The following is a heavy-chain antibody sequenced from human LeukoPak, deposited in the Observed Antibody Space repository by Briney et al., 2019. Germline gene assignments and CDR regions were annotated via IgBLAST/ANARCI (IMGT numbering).Heavy chain of an antibody. CDR2: ISAYNGNT. V-gene: IGHV1-18*01. J-gene: IGHJ6*03. CDR3: ARGPIIDIVVIPAAADYYHMDV. Sequence: ASVKVSCKASGYTFTSYGISWVRQAPGQGLEWMGWISAYNGNTNYAQKLQGRVTMTTDTSTSTAYMELRSLRSDDTAVYYCARGPIIDIVVIPAAADYYHMDVWGKGTTVTVPS. CDR1: GYTFTSYG. D-gene: IGHD2-2*01.